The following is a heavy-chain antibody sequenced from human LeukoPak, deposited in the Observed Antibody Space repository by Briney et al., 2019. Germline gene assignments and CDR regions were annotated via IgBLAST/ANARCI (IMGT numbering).Heavy chain of an antibody. CDR1: GGSVNSYY. J-gene: IGHJ4*02. CDR3: ARSSGYFDY. Sequence: KSSETLTLTCSLFGGSVNSYYWSWIRQPPGKGLEWIGYISYSGSTNYNPSLMSRVTISLATSKNQFSLKLSSVTAADTAVYYCARSSGYFDYRGEGTLVTVSS. V-gene: IGHV4-59*02. CDR2: ISYSGST.